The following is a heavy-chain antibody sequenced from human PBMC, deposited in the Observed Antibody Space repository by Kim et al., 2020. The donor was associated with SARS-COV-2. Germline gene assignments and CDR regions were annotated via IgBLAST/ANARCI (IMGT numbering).Heavy chain of an antibody. J-gene: IGHJ5*02. Sequence: ASVKVSCKVSGYTLTELSMHWVRQAPGKGLEWMGGFDPEDGETIYAQKFQGRVTMTEDTPTDTAYMELSSLRSEDTAGYYCATSITIFGGFDPWGQGTLVTVSS. V-gene: IGHV1-24*01. D-gene: IGHD3-3*01. CDR1: GYTLTELS. CDR3: ATSITIFGGFDP. CDR2: FDPEDGET.